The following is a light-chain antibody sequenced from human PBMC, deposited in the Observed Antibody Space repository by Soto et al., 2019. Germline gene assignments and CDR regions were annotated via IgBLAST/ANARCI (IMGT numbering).Light chain of an antibody. J-gene: IGLJ1*01. Sequence: QPVLTQPGSVSGSPGQSITISCTGTSSDIGGYDYVSWYQQRPGKAPKLLIYEVRYRPSGVSNRFSGSKSGNTASLTISGLQAEDEAVYYCCSYTRTSNHYFFGSGTKVTVL. CDR2: EVR. V-gene: IGLV2-14*01. CDR1: SSDIGGYDY. CDR3: CSYTRTSNHYF.